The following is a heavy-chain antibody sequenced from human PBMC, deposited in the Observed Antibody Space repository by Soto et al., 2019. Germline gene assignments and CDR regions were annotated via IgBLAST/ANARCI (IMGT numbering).Heavy chain of an antibody. V-gene: IGHV1-8*01. J-gene: IGHJ5*02. Sequence: QVQLVQSGAEVKKPGASVKVSCKASGYTFTSYDIIWVRQATGQGLEWMGWMNPSTGNTDSAEKFQGRLTIDRKTSISTVYMELGSLSFEDTAVYYCARGRIIVAGGFDPWGQGTLVTVSS. CDR2: MNPSTGNT. CDR1: GYTFTSYD. CDR3: ARGRIIVAGGFDP. D-gene: IGHD5-12*01.